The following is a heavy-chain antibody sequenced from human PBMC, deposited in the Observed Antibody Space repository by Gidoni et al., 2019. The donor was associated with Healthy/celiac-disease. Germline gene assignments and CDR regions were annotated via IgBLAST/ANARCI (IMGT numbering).Heavy chain of an antibody. CDR1: GYTFTGYY. D-gene: IGHD5-18*01. J-gene: IGHJ3*01. CDR3: ARITAMVTGDDAFDL. Sequence: QVQLVQSGAEVTKPGASVKVCCKASGYTFTGYYMHWVRQAPGQGLEWMGWINLNSGGTNYAQKCQGRVTMTRDTSISTAYMELRRLRSDDTAVYYCARITAMVTGDDAFDLWGQGTMVTVSS. V-gene: IGHV1-2*02. CDR2: INLNSGGT.